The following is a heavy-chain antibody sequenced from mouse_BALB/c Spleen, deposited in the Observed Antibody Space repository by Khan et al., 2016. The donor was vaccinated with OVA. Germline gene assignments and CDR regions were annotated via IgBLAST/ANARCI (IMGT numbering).Heavy chain of an antibody. D-gene: IGHD2-4*01. CDR1: GYAFTTYY. V-gene: IGHV1S56*01. Sequence: QVRLQQSGPELVKPGASVRISCKASGYAFTTYYIHWVKQRPGQGLEWIGWIYPGNVNTKYNEKFKGKAKLTADKSSSTVYMQLISLTSEDSAVYFRARDDYFVEDAMDYWGQGTSVTVSS. CDR2: IYPGNVNT. CDR3: ARDDYFVEDAMDY. J-gene: IGHJ4*01.